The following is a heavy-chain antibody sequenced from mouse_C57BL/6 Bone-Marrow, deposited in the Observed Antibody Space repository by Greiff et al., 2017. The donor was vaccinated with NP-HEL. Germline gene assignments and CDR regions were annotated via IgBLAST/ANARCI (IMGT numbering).Heavy chain of an antibody. V-gene: IGHV5-4*01. J-gene: IGHJ4*01. D-gene: IGHD1-1*01. Sequence: EVQRVESGGGLVKPGGSLKLSCAASGFTFSSYAMSWVRQTPEKRLEWVATISDGGSYTYYPDNVKGRFTISSDNAKNNLYLQMSHLKSEDTAMYYCARDEGYYYGSSYDYAMDYWGQGTSVTVSS. CDR2: ISDGGSYT. CDR3: ARDEGYYYGSSYDYAMDY. CDR1: GFTFSSYA.